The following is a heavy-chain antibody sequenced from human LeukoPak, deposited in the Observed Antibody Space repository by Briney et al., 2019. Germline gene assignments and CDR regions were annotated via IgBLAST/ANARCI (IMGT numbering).Heavy chain of an antibody. Sequence: GGSLRLSCAASGFTFDDYGMSWVRQAPGKGLEWVSGINWNGGSTGYADPVKGRFTISRDNAKNSLYLQMNSLRAEDTAVYYCASDYYGSGRGGAFDIWGQGTMVTVSS. CDR3: ASDYYGSGRGGAFDI. D-gene: IGHD3-10*01. J-gene: IGHJ3*02. V-gene: IGHV3-20*04. CDR2: INWNGGST. CDR1: GFTFDDYG.